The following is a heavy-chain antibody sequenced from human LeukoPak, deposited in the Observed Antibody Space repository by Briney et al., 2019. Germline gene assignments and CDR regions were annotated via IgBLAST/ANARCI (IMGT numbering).Heavy chain of an antibody. Sequence: SETLSLTCAVYGGSFSGYYWSWIRRPPGKGLEWIGEINHSGSTNYNPSLKSRVTISVDTSKNQFSLKLSSVTAADTAVYYCAREMWYSGYGRYYWGQGTLVTVSS. V-gene: IGHV4-34*01. J-gene: IGHJ4*02. CDR3: AREMWYSGYGRYY. D-gene: IGHD5-12*01. CDR2: INHSGST. CDR1: GGSFSGYY.